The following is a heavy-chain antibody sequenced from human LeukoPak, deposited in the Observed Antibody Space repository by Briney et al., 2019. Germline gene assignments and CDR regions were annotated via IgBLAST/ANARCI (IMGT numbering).Heavy chain of an antibody. D-gene: IGHD3-10*01. V-gene: IGHV3-74*01. CDR3: ARIPIGFGELGNY. CDR2: INSDGSTT. Sequence: PGGSLRLSCAASGFTFSDYWMHWVRHAPGKGLVWVSGINSDGSTTNYADSVKGRFTISRDNAKNTLYLQMNSPRAEDTAVYHCARIPIGFGELGNYWGQGTLVTVSS. CDR1: GFTFSDYW. J-gene: IGHJ4*02.